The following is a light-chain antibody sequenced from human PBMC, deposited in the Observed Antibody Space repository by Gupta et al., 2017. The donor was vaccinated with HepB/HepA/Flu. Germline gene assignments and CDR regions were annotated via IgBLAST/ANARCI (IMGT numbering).Light chain of an antibody. Sequence: QSALTQPRSVSGSPGPSVAVSCTGSSSDVGGYNYVFWYQQHPGKAPKLMIYDVNKRPAGVPGRFSGSKAGNTASLTISGLQEEEESDYYCCSDAGSNTYVFGTGTTVSVL. CDR2: DVN. CDR3: CSDAGSNTYV. V-gene: IGLV2-11*01. CDR1: SSDVGGYNY. J-gene: IGLJ1*01.